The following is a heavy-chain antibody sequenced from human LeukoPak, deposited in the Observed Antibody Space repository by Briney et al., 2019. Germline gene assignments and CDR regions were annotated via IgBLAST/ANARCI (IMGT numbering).Heavy chain of an antibody. V-gene: IGHV4-34*01. CDR1: GGSFSGYY. CDR2: INHSGST. Sequence: PSETLSLTCAVYGGSFSGYYWSWIRQPPGKGLEWIGEINHSGSTNYNPSLKSRVTISVDTSKNQFSLKLSSVTAADTAVYYCARGRYDLWSGYSTASYWFDPWGQGTLVTVSS. J-gene: IGHJ5*02. D-gene: IGHD3-3*01. CDR3: ARGRYDLWSGYSTASYWFDP.